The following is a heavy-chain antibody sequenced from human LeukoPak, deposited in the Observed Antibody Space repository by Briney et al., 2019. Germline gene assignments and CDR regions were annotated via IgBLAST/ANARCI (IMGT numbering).Heavy chain of an antibody. D-gene: IGHD2-2*01. V-gene: IGHV1-69*01. J-gene: IGHJ4*02. CDR2: IIPIFGTT. CDR3: ARDRPSPHCSSTSCHGSFDY. CDR1: GGTFSSYS. Sequence: GASVKVSCKASGGTFSSYSIDWVRQAPGQGLEWMGGIIPIFGTTNYAQKFQGRVTITADEPTSTAYMELSGLRSEDTAVYYCARDRPSPHCSSTSCHGSFDYWGQGTLVTVSS.